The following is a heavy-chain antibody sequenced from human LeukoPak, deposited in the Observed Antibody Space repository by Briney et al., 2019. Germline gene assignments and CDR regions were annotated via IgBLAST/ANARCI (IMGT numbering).Heavy chain of an antibody. D-gene: IGHD3-22*01. CDR2: INPNSGGT. J-gene: IGHJ4*02. V-gene: IGHV1-2*02. CDR3: ARGDSDSHVALDY. CDR1: GYTFTGYY. Sequence: GASVKVSCKASGYTFTGYYMHWVRQAPGQGLEWMGWINPNSGGTNYAQKFRGRVTMTRDKSINTAYLQWSSLKASDTAMYYCARGDSDSHVALDYWGQGTLVTVSS.